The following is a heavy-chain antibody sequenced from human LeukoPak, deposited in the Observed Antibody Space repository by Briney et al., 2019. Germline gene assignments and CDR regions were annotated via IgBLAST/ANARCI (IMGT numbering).Heavy chain of an antibody. Sequence: PGGSLRLSCAASGFTLSNYWMHWAREAPGKGLVWVSRINSEGTTSYTDPVKGRFTISRDDAKNTLFLQMDSLRAEDTAVYYCARAVESNGRNALDYWGQGTLVTVSS. D-gene: IGHD4-23*01. J-gene: IGHJ4*02. V-gene: IGHV3-74*01. CDR3: ARAVESNGRNALDY. CDR2: INSEGTT. CDR1: GFTLSNYW.